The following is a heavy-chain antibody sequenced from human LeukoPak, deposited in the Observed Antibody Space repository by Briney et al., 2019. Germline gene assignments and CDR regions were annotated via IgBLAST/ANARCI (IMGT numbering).Heavy chain of an antibody. D-gene: IGHD3-22*01. V-gene: IGHV3-15*01. CDR3: TTELEEWAYYYDSSGYSYVSDY. J-gene: IGHJ4*02. CDR1: GFTFSNAW. Sequence: GGSLRLSCAASGFTFSNAWMSWVRQAPGKGLEWVGRIKSKTDGGTTDYAAPVKGRFTISRDDSKNTLYLQMNSMNTEDTAVYYCTTELEEWAYYYDSSGYSYVSDYWGQGTLVTVSS. CDR2: IKSKTDGGTT.